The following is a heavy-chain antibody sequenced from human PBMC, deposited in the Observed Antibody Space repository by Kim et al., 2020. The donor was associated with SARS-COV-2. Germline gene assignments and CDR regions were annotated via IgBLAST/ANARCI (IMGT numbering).Heavy chain of an antibody. D-gene: IGHD3-10*01. CDR1: GYTFTSYG. V-gene: IGHV1-18*01. Sequence: ASVKVSCKASGYTFTSYGISWVRQAPGQGLEWMGWISAYNGNTNYAQKLQGRVTMTTDTSTSTAYMELRSLRSDDTAVYYCARDYPPALLWFGESHSPDYYYGMDVGGQGTTVTVSS. CDR2: ISAYNGNT. CDR3: ARDYPPALLWFGESHSPDYYYGMDV. J-gene: IGHJ6*02.